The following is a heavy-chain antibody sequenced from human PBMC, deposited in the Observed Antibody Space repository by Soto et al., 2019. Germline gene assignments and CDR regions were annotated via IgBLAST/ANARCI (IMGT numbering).Heavy chain of an antibody. CDR1: GFTFSSYG. CDR3: ASLGDTAMDLGCMDV. D-gene: IGHD5-18*01. V-gene: IGHV3-30-3*01. J-gene: IGHJ6*02. Sequence: QVQLVESGGGVVQPGRSLRLSCAASGFTFSSYGMHWVRQAPGKGLEWVAGITYGGTNKYYADSVKGRFTISRDNPRNTLYLQMNSMRVEDTAVYYCASLGDTAMDLGCMDVWGPGTMVTVSS. CDR2: ITYGGTNK.